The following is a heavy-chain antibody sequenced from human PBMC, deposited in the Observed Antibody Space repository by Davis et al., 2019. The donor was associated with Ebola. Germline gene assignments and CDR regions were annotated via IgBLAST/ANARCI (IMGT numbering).Heavy chain of an antibody. J-gene: IGHJ5*02. D-gene: IGHD2-15*01. CDR3: ARYLAATATGGFGP. V-gene: IGHV1-69*06. CDR2: IIPIFGTA. CDR1: RGTFSSYA. Sequence: AASVKVSCKASRGTFSSYAISWLRQAPGQGLEWIGGIIPIFGTANYAQKFQGRVTITADKSTSTAYMELSSLRSEDTAVYYCARYLAATATGGFGPWGQGTLVTVSS.